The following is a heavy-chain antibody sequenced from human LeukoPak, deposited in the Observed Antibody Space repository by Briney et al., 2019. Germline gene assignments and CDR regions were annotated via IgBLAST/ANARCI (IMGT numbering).Heavy chain of an antibody. J-gene: IGHJ4*02. CDR1: GFTFSSYG. Sequence: PGGSLRLSCAASGFTFSSYGMHWVRQAPGKGPEWVAFIRYDGSNKYYADSVKGRFTISRDNSKNTLYLQMNSLRAEDTAVYYCAKDPPYRAGTTFGYWGQGTLVTVSS. CDR3: AKDPPYRAGTTFGY. CDR2: IRYDGSNK. D-gene: IGHD1-7*01. V-gene: IGHV3-30*02.